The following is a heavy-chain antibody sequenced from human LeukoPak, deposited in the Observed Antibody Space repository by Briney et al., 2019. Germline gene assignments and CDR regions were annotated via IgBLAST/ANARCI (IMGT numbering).Heavy chain of an antibody. J-gene: IGHJ6*02. V-gene: IGHV3-48*03. Sequence: RGSLRLSCAASGFRFGSYDMNWVRQAPGRGLEWVSYITSGGSIDYVDSVKGRFTISRDHAKNSLYLQMSSLRAEDTDVYYCARGRMVTSAGTTAYYGLDVWGQGTTVTVSS. CDR3: ARGRMVTSAGTTAYYGLDV. D-gene: IGHD1-1*01. CDR2: ITSGGSI. CDR1: GFRFGSYD.